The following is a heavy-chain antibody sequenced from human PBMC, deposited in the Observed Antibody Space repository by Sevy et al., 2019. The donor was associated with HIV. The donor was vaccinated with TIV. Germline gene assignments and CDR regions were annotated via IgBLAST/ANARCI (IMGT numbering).Heavy chain of an antibody. CDR2: VSGSGRTT. J-gene: IGHJ3*01. D-gene: IGHD2-15*01. CDR1: GFAFNSYA. CDR3: VKAMDIVVVVAATRTPSFDV. V-gene: IGHV3-23*01. Sequence: GGSLRLSCAASGFAFNSYAMGWVRQAPGKGLEWVSIVSGSGRTTYYADSVKGRFTISRDNFKNTLYLQMNSLRAEDTAVYYCVKAMDIVVVVAATRTPSFDVWGQGTMVTVSS.